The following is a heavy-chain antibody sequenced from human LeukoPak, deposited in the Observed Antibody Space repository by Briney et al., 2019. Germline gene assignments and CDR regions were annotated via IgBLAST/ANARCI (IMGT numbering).Heavy chain of an antibody. CDR3: ARVYYLELMVYAKYNWFDP. CDR1: GYTFTGYY. Sequence: GASVKVSCKASGYTFTGYYMHWVRQAPGQGLEWMGWINPNSGGTNYAQKFQGRVTMTRDTSISTAYMELSRLRSDDTAVYYCARVYYLELMVYAKYNWFDPWGQGTLVTVSS. D-gene: IGHD2-8*01. V-gene: IGHV1-2*02. CDR2: INPNSGGT. J-gene: IGHJ5*02.